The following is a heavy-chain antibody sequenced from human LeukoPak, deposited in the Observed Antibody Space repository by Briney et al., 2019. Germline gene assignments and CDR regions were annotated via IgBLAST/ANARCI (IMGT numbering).Heavy chain of an antibody. Sequence: ASVTVSCKASGYTFTCYYMHWVRQAPGQGLEWMGWINPNSGGTNYAQKFQGRVTMTRATSISKAYMELSRLRSDDTAVYYCARGRKWEPYSMDVWGQGTTVTVSS. CDR1: GYTFTCYY. V-gene: IGHV1-2*02. J-gene: IGHJ6*02. CDR2: INPNSGGT. CDR3: ARGRKWEPYSMDV. D-gene: IGHD1-26*01.